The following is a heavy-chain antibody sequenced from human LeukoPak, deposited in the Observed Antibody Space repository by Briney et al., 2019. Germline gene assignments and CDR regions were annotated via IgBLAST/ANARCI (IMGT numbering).Heavy chain of an antibody. CDR2: IYSGGST. Sequence: GGSLRLSCAASEFSVGSNYMTWVRQAPGKGLEWVSLIYSGGSTYYADSVKGRFTISRDNAKNSLYLQMNSLRAEDTAVYYCARGLGYCSGGSCDYWGQGTLVTVSS. V-gene: IGHV3-66*01. D-gene: IGHD2-15*01. J-gene: IGHJ4*02. CDR1: EFSVGSNY. CDR3: ARGLGYCSGGSCDY.